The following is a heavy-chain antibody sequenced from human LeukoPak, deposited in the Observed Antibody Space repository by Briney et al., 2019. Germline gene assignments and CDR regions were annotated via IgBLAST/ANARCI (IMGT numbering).Heavy chain of an antibody. D-gene: IGHD2-2*01. CDR3: ARHIGSTSDY. CDR1: GGSFSGYY. CDR2: INHSGST. Sequence: SETLSLTCAVYGGSFSGYYWSWIRQPPGKGLEWIGEINHSGSTNYNPSLKSRVTISVDTSKNQFSLKLSSVTAADTAVYYCARHIGSTSDYWGQGTLVTVSS. J-gene: IGHJ4*02. V-gene: IGHV4-34*01.